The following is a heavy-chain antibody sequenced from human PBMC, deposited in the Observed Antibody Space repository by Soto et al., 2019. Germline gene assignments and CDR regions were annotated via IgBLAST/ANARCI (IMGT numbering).Heavy chain of an antibody. D-gene: IGHD3-9*01. CDR3: AKGLEPAYYDILTGYYFDY. J-gene: IGHJ4*02. V-gene: IGHV3-23*01. Sequence: GGSLRLSCAASGFTFSSYAMSWVRQAPGKGLEWVSAISGSGGSTYYADSVKGRFTISRDNSKNTLYLQMNSLRAEDTAVYYCAKGLEPAYYDILTGYYFDYWGQGTLVTVSS. CDR2: ISGSGGST. CDR1: GFTFSSYA.